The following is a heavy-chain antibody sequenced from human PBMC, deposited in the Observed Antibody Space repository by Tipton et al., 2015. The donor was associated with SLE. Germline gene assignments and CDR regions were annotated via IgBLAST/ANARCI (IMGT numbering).Heavy chain of an antibody. CDR3: ARASWYHHAFDI. Sequence: TLSLTCAVYGGSFSGYYWSWIRQPAGKGLEWFGRIYTSGSTNYNPSLKSRVTMSVDTSKNQFSLKLSSVTAADTAVYYCARASWYHHAFDIWGQGTMVTVSS. CDR2: IYTSGST. J-gene: IGHJ3*02. D-gene: IGHD2-15*01. V-gene: IGHV4-59*10. CDR1: GGSFSGYY.